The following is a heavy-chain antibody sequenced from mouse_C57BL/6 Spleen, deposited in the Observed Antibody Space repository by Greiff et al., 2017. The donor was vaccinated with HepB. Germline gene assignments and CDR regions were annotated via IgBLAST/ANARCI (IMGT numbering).Heavy chain of an antibody. CDR2: IDPSDSYT. CDR1: GYTFTSYW. J-gene: IGHJ1*03. CDR3: ARRLYYDYDGAWYFDD. V-gene: IGHV1-59*01. D-gene: IGHD2-4*01. Sequence: QVQLQQPGAELVRPGTSVKLSCKASGYTFTSYWMHWVKQRPGQGLEWIGVIDPSDSYTNYNQKFKGKATLTVDKSSSTAYMQLSSLTSEDSAVYYCARRLYYDYDGAWYFDDWGTGTTVTVSS.